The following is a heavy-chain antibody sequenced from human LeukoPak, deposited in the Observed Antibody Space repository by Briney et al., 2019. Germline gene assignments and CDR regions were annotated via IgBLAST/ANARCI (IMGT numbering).Heavy chain of an antibody. J-gene: IGHJ4*02. CDR1: GGSISTSYYY. CDR3: ARQVTFGYAHAYYFDY. CDR2: IHNSEST. Sequence: PSETLSLTCTVSGGSISTSYYYWGWIRQPPGKGLEWIGNIHNSESTYYNPSLKSRVTISVDTSKNQFSLKLSSVTAADTAVYYCARQVTFGYAHAYYFDYWGQGSLVTVSS. D-gene: IGHD3-16*01. V-gene: IGHV4-39*01.